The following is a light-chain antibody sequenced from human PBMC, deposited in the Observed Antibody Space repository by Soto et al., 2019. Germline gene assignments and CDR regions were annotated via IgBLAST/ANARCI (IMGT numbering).Light chain of an antibody. V-gene: IGKV1-39*01. CDR3: QQSHSTFSVT. CDR2: AAA. Sequence: DIQMTQSPSSLSASVGDRVTITCRASENINKYLNWYQHKPGRAPRLLIYAAANLQGGVPSRFSGSGSGTDFTLTISSLQPEDFATYYCQQSHSTFSVTFGGGTKV. CDR1: ENINKY. J-gene: IGKJ4*01.